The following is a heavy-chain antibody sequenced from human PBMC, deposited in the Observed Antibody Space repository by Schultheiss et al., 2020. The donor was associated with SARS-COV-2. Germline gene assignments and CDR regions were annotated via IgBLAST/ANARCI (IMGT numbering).Heavy chain of an antibody. Sequence: GGSLRLSCTVSGGSISSYYWSWIRQPPGKGLEWVSSISSSSSYIYYADSVKGRFTISRDNSKNTLYLQMNSLRAEDTAVYFCVRQGRAWYSDTWGQGTLVTVSS. D-gene: IGHD6-19*01. CDR3: VRQGRAWYSDT. J-gene: IGHJ5*02. V-gene: IGHV3-21*01. CDR1: GGSISSYY. CDR2: ISSSSSYI.